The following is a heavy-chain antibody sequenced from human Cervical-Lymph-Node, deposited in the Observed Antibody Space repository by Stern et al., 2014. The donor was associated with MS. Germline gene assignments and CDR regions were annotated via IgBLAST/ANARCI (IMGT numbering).Heavy chain of an antibody. V-gene: IGHV3-33*01. J-gene: IGHJ4*02. Sequence: VQLVESGGGVVQPGRSLRLSCAASGFSFSRYAMHWVRQAPGKGLEWVALIWSDGSTPYYAGSVTGRFAIARNNFKNTLYLQRNSLRAEDTAVYYCASAYSSSHYYFDYWGQGTLVTVSS. D-gene: IGHD6-13*01. CDR3: ASAYSSSHYYFDY. CDR2: IWSDGSTP. CDR1: GFSFSRYA.